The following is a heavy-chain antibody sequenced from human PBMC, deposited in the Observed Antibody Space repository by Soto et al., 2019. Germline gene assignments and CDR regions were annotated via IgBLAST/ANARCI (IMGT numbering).Heavy chain of an antibody. J-gene: IGHJ6*02. CDR1: GFTVSSNY. Sequence: PGGSLRLSCAASGFTVSSNYMSWVRQAPGKGLEWVSVIYSGGSTYYADSVKGRFTISRDNSKNTLYLQMNSLRAEDTAVYYCAREGITMVRGVKVTYGMDVWGQGTAVTVSS. V-gene: IGHV3-53*01. CDR2: IYSGGST. CDR3: AREGITMVRGVKVTYGMDV. D-gene: IGHD3-10*01.